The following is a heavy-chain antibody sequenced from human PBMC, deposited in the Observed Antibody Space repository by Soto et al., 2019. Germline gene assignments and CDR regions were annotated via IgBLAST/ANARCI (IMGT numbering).Heavy chain of an antibody. CDR2: INAGNGNT. D-gene: IGHD3-10*02. V-gene: IGHV1-3*01. J-gene: IGHJ4*02. CDR3: ARELFGELLGYFDY. Sequence: QVQLVQSGAEVKKPGASVKVSCKASGYTFTSYAMHWVRQAPGQRLEWMGWINAGNGNTKYSQKFQGSVTITRDTSASTAYMELSSLRSEDTAVYYCARELFGELLGYFDYWGQGTLVTVSS. CDR1: GYTFTSYA.